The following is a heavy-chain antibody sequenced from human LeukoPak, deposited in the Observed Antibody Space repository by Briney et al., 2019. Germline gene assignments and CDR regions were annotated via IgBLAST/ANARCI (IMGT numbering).Heavy chain of an antibody. D-gene: IGHD2-15*01. V-gene: IGHV4-4*02. CDR1: GGSIRSTNW. CDR3: ARVGCSGGSCYPDY. J-gene: IGHJ4*02. CDR2: IYHTGTT. Sequence: SGTLSLTCAVSGGSIRSTNWWTWVRQPPGKGLEWIGEIYHTGTTNYNPPLKSRVTISVDKSKNQFSLKVNSVTAADTAVYYCARVGCSGGSCYPDYWGQGTLVTVSS.